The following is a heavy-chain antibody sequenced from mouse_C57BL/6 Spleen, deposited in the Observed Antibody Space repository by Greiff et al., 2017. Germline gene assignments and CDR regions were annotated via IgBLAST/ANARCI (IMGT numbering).Heavy chain of an antibody. CDR3: ARWRGSGGTFDY. CDR1: GFTFTDSY. Sequence: EVHLVESGGGLVQPGGSLSLSCAASGFTFTDSYMSWVRQPPGKALEWLGFIRNKANGYTTEDSASVKGQFTISRDKSQSIIYLQMNALRAEDIATYYCARWRGSGGTFDYWGQGTTLTVSS. D-gene: IGHD1-1*02. CDR2: IRNKANGYTT. V-gene: IGHV7-3*01. J-gene: IGHJ2*01.